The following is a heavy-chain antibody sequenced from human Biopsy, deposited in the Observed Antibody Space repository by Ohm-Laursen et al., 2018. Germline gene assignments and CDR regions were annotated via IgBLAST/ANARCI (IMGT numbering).Heavy chain of an antibody. V-gene: IGHV4-59*08. J-gene: IGHJ4*02. CDR3: AQTRNDYGGFYFDY. Sequence: GTLSLTCTVSGGSFSGYYWSWIRQPPGKGLEWIGYISGSSNTNYNPSLKSRVTLSTDTSETQFSLRLSSVTAADTAVYYCAQTRNDYGGFYFDYWGRGTLVTVSS. CDR1: GGSFSGYY. D-gene: IGHD4/OR15-4a*01. CDR2: ISGSSNT.